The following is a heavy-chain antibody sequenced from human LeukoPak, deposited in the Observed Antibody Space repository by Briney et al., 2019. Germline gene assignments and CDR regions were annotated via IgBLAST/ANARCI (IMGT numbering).Heavy chain of an antibody. V-gene: IGHV4-59*01. CDR2: IYYSGST. D-gene: IGHD6-19*01. CDR1: GGSISSYY. CDR3: ARGDSSGWYGYYYMDV. Sequence: PSETLSLTCTVSGGSISSYYWSWIRQPPGKGLEWIGYIYYSGSTNYNPSLKSRVTISVDTSKNQFSLKLSSVTAADTAVYYCARGDSSGWYGYYYMDVWGKGTTVTVSS. J-gene: IGHJ6*03.